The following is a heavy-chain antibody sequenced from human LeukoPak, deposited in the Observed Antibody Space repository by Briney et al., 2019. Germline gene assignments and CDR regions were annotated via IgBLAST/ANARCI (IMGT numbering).Heavy chain of an antibody. D-gene: IGHD3-10*01. CDR3: ARRRAPIRSGSYYQKYYYYYMDV. CDR2: INHSGST. J-gene: IGHJ6*03. CDR1: GGSFSGYY. Sequence: SETLSLTCAVYGGSFSGYYWSWIRQPPGKGLEWIGEINHSGSTNYNPSLKSRVTISVDTSKNQFSLKLSSVTAADTAVYYCARRRAPIRSGSYYQKYYYYYMDVWGKGTTVTISS. V-gene: IGHV4-34*01.